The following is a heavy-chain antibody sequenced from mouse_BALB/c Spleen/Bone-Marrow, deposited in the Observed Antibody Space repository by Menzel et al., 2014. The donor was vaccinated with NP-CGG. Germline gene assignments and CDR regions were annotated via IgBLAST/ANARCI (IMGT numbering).Heavy chain of an antibody. CDR3: ARELLAY. CDR1: GFTFSSFG. Sequence: EVKLMESGGGLVQPGGSRKLSCAASGFTFSSFGMHWVRQAPEKGLEWVAYISSGSSTIYYADTVKGRFTISRDNPKNTLFLQMTSLRSEDTAMCYCARELLAYWGQGTLVTVSA. V-gene: IGHV5-17*02. J-gene: IGHJ3*01. D-gene: IGHD2-12*01. CDR2: ISSGSSTI.